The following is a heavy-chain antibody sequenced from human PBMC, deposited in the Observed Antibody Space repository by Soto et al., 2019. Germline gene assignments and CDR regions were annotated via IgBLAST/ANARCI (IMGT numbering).Heavy chain of an antibody. J-gene: IGHJ6*04. CDR2: IYYSGST. CDR3: ARDTDLTGTSYYYGMDV. D-gene: IGHD1-7*01. CDR1: GGSVSSGMYY. V-gene: IGHV4-61*01. Sequence: PLETLSLTCTVSGGSVSSGMYYWSWIRQPPGKGLEWIGYIYYSGSTTYSPPPKSRVTISVDTSKNQFSLKLSSVTAADTAVYYCARDTDLTGTSYYYGMDVWGKGTTVTVSS.